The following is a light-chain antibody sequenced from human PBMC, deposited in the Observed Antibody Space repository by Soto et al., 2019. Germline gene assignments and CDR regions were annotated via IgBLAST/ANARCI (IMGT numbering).Light chain of an antibody. V-gene: IGLV1-44*01. CDR1: SSNIGSNT. CDR3: AAWDDSLNGLV. CDR2: NNN. J-gene: IGLJ1*01. Sequence: QSLLTQPPSASGTPGQRVTISCSGSSSNIGSNTVNWYQQLPGTAPKLLIYNNNQRPSGVPDRFSGSKSGTPASLAISGLQSEDEADYYCAAWDDSLNGLVFGTGTKLTVL.